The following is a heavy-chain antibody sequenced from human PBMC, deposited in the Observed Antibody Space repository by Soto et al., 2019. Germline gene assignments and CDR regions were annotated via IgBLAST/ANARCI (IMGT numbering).Heavy chain of an antibody. Sequence: HVQLHQSGPRLVKPSQTLSLECSVIGGSVNTGDNYWSWVRQSPGRGLEWIAYIYHTGNTFYNPALENRVTMSVDASKNQFSLTLTSVTAADTAVYFCAREPLDGMDVWGQGTNVTVSS. CDR3: AREPLDGMDV. CDR2: IYHTGNT. V-gene: IGHV4-30-4*01. CDR1: GGSVNTGDNY. J-gene: IGHJ6*02.